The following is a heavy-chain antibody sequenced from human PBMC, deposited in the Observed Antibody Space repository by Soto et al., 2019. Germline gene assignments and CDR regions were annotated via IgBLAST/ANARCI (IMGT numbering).Heavy chain of an antibody. CDR2: VRYDGINK. CDR3: ATLTNCGGDCYFDY. J-gene: IGHJ4*02. CDR1: GFAFSSYG. D-gene: IGHD2-21*02. V-gene: IGHV3-30*02. Sequence: QVQLVESGGGVVQPGGSLRLSCAASGFAFSSYGMHWVRQAPGKGLEWVAVVRYDGINKYYADSVKGRFTISRDNSKSMVYLQMNSLRPDDTAVYYCATLTNCGGDCYFDYWGQGTLVTVSS.